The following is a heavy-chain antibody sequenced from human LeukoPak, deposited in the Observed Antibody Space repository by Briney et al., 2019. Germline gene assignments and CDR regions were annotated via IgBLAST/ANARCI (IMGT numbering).Heavy chain of an antibody. CDR1: GYTFTSYD. J-gene: IGHJ4*02. CDR3: ARGAYYYDILTGYYY. D-gene: IGHD3-9*01. CDR2: MNPNSGNT. Sequence: ASVKVSCKASGYTFTSYDINWVRQATGQGLEWMGWMNPNSGNTGYALKFQGRVTMTRNTPISTAYMELSSLRSEDTAVYYCARGAYYYDILTGYYYWGQGTLVTVSS. V-gene: IGHV1-8*01.